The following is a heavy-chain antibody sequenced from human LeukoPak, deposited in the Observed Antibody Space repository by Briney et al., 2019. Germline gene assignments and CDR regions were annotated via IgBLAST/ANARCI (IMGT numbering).Heavy chain of an antibody. D-gene: IGHD3-10*02. CDR2: IYSGGST. V-gene: IGHV3-66*01. CDR1: EFSVGSNY. Sequence: GGSLRLSCAASEFSVGSNYMTWVRQAPGKGLEWVSLIYSGGSTYYADSVKGRFTISRDNAKNSLYLQMNSLRAEDTAVYYCAELGITMIGGVWGKRTTVTISS. CDR3: AELGITMIGGV. J-gene: IGHJ6*04.